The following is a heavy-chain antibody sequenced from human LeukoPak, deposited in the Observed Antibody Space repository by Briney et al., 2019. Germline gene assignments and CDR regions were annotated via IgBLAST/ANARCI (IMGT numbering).Heavy chain of an antibody. Sequence: GGSLRLSCAPSGFTFSSYSMNGVPQPPGKGREWVSYISSSSTTIYYADSVKGRFTISRDNAKNSLYLQMNSLRAEDTAVYYCAREPDYGGNSHFDYWGQGTLVTVSS. CDR1: GFTFSSYS. D-gene: IGHD4-23*01. CDR2: ISSSSTTI. J-gene: IGHJ4*02. V-gene: IGHV3-48*04. CDR3: AREPDYGGNSHFDY.